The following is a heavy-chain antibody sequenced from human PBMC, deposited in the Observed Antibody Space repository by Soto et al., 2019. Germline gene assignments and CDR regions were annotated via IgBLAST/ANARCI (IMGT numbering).Heavy chain of an antibody. D-gene: IGHD1-7*01. CDR2: ISYDGSNQ. J-gene: IGHJ4*02. Sequence: QVPLVESGGGVVQPGRALRLSCSASGFTFSDFEMYWVRQAPGKGLDWVSFISYDGSNQYYAGSVKGRFTVSRDKSKNTLFLLMNSLSPEDTAVYFCARRTGTAPRFDYGGQGTLVTVSS. CDR3: ARRTGTAPRFDY. CDR1: GFTFSDFE. V-gene: IGHV3-30-3*01.